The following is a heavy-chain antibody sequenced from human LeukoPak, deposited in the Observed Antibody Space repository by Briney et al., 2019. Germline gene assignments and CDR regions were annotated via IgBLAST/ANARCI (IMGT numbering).Heavy chain of an antibody. V-gene: IGHV1-8*01. CDR3: ARVPRPYYDYVWGSYRYPVDY. D-gene: IGHD3-16*02. Sequence: ASVKVSCKASGYTFTSYDINWVRQATGQGLEWMGWMNPNSGNTGYAQKFQGRVTMTRNTSISTAYMELSSLRSEDTAVYYCARVPRPYYDYVWGSYRYPVDYWGQGTLVTVSS. J-gene: IGHJ4*02. CDR1: GYTFTSYD. CDR2: MNPNSGNT.